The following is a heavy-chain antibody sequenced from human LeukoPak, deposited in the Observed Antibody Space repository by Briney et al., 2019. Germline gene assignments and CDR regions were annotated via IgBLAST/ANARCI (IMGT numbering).Heavy chain of an antibody. V-gene: IGHV1-46*01. CDR3: ARALPHRRLMDTTMEQHWFDP. D-gene: IGHD5-18*01. CDR2: INPSGGST. J-gene: IGHJ5*02. CDR1: GYTFTGNY. Sequence: ASVKVSCKASGYTFTGNYMHWVRQAPGQGLEWMGLINPSGGSTRYAQKFQGRVTMTRDMSTSTVYMELSSLRSEDTAVYYCARALPHRRLMDTTMEQHWFDPWGQGTLVTVSS.